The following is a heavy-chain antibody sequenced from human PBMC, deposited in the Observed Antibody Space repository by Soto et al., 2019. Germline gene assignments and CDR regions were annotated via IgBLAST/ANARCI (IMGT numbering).Heavy chain of an antibody. CDR1: CGSIIYLSSRCSNNN. D-gene: IGHD5-12*01. Sequence: PSETLRLTCTVACGSIIYLSSRCSNNNNSWIRLSPGKGLEWIGYISNIGFTSYNPSLKSRVTISADTSKNQFSLKLSSVTAADTAVYYCAREGRVATFDYWGQGSLVTVS. J-gene: IGHJ4*02. CDR3: AREGRVATFDY. V-gene: IGHV4-61*01. CDR2: ISNIGFT.